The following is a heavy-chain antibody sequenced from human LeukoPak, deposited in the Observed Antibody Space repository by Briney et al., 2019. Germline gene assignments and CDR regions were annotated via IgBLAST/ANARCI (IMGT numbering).Heavy chain of an antibody. Sequence: EASVKVSCKASGYTFTSYYMHWVRQAPGQGLEWMGVINPSGGSTSYAQKFQGRVTMTRDTSTSTVYMELSSLRSEDTAVYYCARGMGVGATRPTGPHYWGQGTLVTVSS. CDR1: GYTFTSYY. CDR3: ARGMGVGATRPTGPHY. J-gene: IGHJ4*02. D-gene: IGHD1-26*01. CDR2: INPSGGST. V-gene: IGHV1-46*01.